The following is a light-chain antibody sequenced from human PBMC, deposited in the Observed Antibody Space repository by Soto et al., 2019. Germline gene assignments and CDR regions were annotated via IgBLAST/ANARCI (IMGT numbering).Light chain of an antibody. J-gene: IGKJ2*01. CDR2: KIS. CDR1: QSLVHGDGNTY. V-gene: IGKV2-24*01. Sequence: DIVMTQTPLSSPVTLGQPASISCRSSQSLVHGDGNTYLSWLHQRPGQPPRLLIYKISNRFDGGPERFSGSGAGTDFTLQISRVEAEDVGVFYCLQATQFPHTFGQGTKLEI. CDR3: LQATQFPHT.